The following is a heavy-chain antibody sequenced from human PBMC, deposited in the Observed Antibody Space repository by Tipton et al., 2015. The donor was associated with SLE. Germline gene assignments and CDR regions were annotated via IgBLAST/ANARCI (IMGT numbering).Heavy chain of an antibody. CDR2: INHSGST. V-gene: IGHV4-31*03. J-gene: IGHJ4*02. Sequence: TLSLTCTVSGGSISSGGYYWSWIRQHPGKGLEWIGYINHSGSTNYNPSLKSRVTISVDTSKNQFSLKLSSVTAADTAVYYCARGLEGGYYFDYWGQGTLVSVSS. D-gene: IGHD1-1*01. CDR3: ARGLEGGYYFDY. CDR1: GGSISSGGYY.